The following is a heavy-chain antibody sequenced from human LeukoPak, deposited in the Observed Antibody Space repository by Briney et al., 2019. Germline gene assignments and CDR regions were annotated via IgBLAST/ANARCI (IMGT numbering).Heavy chain of an antibody. J-gene: IGHJ6*02. V-gene: IGHV4-34*01. CDR1: GGSISTYY. Sequence: SETLSLTCAVSGGSISTYYWSWIRQPPGKGLEWIGEINHSGSTNYNPSLKSRVTISVDTSKNQFSLKLSSVTAADTAVYYCARRRLYDILTGYYRYYYYYGMDVWGQGTTVTVSS. D-gene: IGHD3-9*01. CDR3: ARRRLYDILTGYYRYYYYYGMDV. CDR2: INHSGST.